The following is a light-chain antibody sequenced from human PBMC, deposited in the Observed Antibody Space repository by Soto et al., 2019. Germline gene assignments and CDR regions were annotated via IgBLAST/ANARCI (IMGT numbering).Light chain of an antibody. Sequence: DIRMTPSPSSLSVSAVAIATITCRASASISTFFKWYQQTPGKAPKLLIYGASSLQTGVPSMFSGSGAGTDFTLTISSLQPEDFATYYCQQSYITPWTFGQGTKVDIK. CDR2: GAS. CDR1: ASISTF. V-gene: IGKV1-39*01. CDR3: QQSYITPWT. J-gene: IGKJ1*01.